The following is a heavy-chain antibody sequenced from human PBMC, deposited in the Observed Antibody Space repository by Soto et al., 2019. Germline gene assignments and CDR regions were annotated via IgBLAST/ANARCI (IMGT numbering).Heavy chain of an antibody. V-gene: IGHV1-46*01. CDR3: ASSYSSSSKYNWFEP. J-gene: IGHJ5*02. CDR2: INPSGGST. D-gene: IGHD6-6*01. Sequence: ASVKVSCKASGYTFTSYYMHWVRQAPGQGLEWMGIINPSGGSTSYAQKFQGRVTMTRNTSISTAYMELSSLRSEDTAVYYCASSYSSSSKYNWFEPCGHGTLFTVPS. CDR1: GYTFTSYY.